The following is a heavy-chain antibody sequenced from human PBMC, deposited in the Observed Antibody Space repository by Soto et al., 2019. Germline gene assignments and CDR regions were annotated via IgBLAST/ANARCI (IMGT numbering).Heavy chain of an antibody. D-gene: IGHD3-22*01. CDR2: VYTTGRT. CDR3: ARDDYYDGNNWFAP. CDR1: GDSIRNYY. J-gene: IGHJ5*02. V-gene: IGHV4-4*07. Sequence: PSETLSLTCTVSGDSIRNYYWSWIRQPAGKGLEWIGRVYTTGRTNFNPSLKSRVTMSQDTSRNQISLRLSSVTAADTAVYYCARDDYYDGNNWFAPWGQGTLVTVSS.